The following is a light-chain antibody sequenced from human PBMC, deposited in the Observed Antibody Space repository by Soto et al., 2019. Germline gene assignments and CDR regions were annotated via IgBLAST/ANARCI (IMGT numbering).Light chain of an antibody. J-gene: IGKJ4*01. CDR3: QQRSNGLT. Sequence: EIVLTQSPATLSLSPGERATLSCRASQSVSSFLAWYQHKPGQAPRLLIYDASNRATGIPARFSASGSGTDFTLTISSLEPEDFGVYYCQQRSNGLTFGGGTKVEIK. CDR2: DAS. V-gene: IGKV3-11*01. CDR1: QSVSSF.